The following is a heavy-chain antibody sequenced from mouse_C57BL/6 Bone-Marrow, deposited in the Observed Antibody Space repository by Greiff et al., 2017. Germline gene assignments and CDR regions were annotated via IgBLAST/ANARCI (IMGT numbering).Heavy chain of an antibody. V-gene: IGHV15-2*01. J-gene: IGHJ1*03. CDR2: ILPRIGST. D-gene: IGHD1-1*01. CDR3: ARNYCGSSSRWYFDV. Sequence: QVQLQQSGSELRSPGSSVKLSCKDFDSEVFPLAYMSWVRQKPGHGFEWIGGILPRIGSTIYGEKFEDKATLDADTLSNTAYLVLNSLTSEDSAIYYCARNYCGSSSRWYFDVWGTGTTVTVSS. CDR1: DSEVFPLAY.